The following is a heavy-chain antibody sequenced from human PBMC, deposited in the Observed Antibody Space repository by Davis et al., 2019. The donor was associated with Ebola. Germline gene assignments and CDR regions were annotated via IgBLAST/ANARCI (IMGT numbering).Heavy chain of an antibody. CDR1: GGSISSGDYY. CDR3: ARGSYWTPTVTTYYYYYGMDV. V-gene: IGHV4-30-4*01. Sequence: MPSETLSLTCTVSGGSISSGDYYWSWIRQPPGKGLEWIGYIYYSGSTYYNPSLKSRVTISVDTSKNQFSLKLSSVTAADTAVYYCARGSYWTPTVTTYYYYYGMDVWGQGTTVTVSS. J-gene: IGHJ6*02. D-gene: IGHD4-11*01. CDR2: IYYSGST.